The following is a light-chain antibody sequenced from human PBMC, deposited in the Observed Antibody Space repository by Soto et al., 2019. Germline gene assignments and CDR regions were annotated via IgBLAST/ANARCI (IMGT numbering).Light chain of an antibody. V-gene: IGLV2-8*01. CDR1: SSDVGGYNC. CDR2: EVS. CDR3: SSYAGSNIPVV. J-gene: IGLJ2*01. Sequence: HSALTQPPSASGSPGQSVTISCTGTSSDVGGYNCVSWYQQHPDKAPKLMIYEVSKRPSGVPDRFSGSKSGNTASLTVSGLQAEDEADYYCSSYAGSNIPVVFGGGTKVTVL.